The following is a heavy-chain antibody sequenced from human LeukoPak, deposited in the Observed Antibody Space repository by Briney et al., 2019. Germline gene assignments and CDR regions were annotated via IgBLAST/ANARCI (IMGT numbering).Heavy chain of an antibody. J-gene: IGHJ4*02. CDR3: ARHSSSWKPFDY. V-gene: IGHV5-51*01. CDR2: IHPGDSDT. D-gene: IGHD6-13*01. CDR1: GYSFTSYW. Sequence: GESLKISCKGSGYSFTSYWIGWVRQMPGKGLEWMGVIHPGDSDTRYSPSFQGQVTVSADKSISTAYLQWSSLKASDTAMYYCARHSSSWKPFDYWGQGTLVTVSS.